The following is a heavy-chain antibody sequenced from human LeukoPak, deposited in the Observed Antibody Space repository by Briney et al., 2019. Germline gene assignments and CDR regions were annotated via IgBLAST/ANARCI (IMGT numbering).Heavy chain of an antibody. Sequence: SETLSLTCTVSGGSISSSSYYWGWIRQPPGKGLEWIGSIYYSGSTYYNPSLKSRVTISVDTSKNQFSLKLSSVTAADTAVYYCARQSGGGYYGMDVWGQGTTVTVSS. CDR1: GGSISSSSYY. CDR2: IYYSGST. V-gene: IGHV4-39*01. D-gene: IGHD3-10*01. CDR3: ARQSGGGYYGMDV. J-gene: IGHJ6*02.